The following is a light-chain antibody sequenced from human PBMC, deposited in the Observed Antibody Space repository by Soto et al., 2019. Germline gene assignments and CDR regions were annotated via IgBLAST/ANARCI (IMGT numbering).Light chain of an antibody. CDR1: QTIGSW. CDR2: DAS. V-gene: IGKV1-5*01. J-gene: IGKJ5*01. CDR3: QQYHTSSIT. Sequence: DFQMTQSPSTLPASVGDRVTITCRASQTIGSWLAWYQQKPGKAPNLLIYDASTLERGVPSRFSGTGSGTEFTLTIDRLQPDDFATYYCQQYHTSSITFGQGTRLEIK.